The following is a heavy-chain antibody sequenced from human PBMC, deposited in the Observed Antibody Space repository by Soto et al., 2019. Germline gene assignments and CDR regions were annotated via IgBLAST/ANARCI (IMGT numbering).Heavy chain of an antibody. V-gene: IGHV5-51*01. CDR1: GYSFTSYS. Sequence: PGESRTNSCKGSGYSFTSYSIGWVRQMPGKGLEWMGIIYPGDSDTRYSPSFQGQVTISADKSISTAYLQWSSLKASDTAMYYCARRVGYCSGGSCYLGSWFDPWGQRTLVTVSS. J-gene: IGHJ5*02. CDR2: IYPGDSDT. CDR3: ARRVGYCSGGSCYLGSWFDP. D-gene: IGHD2-15*01.